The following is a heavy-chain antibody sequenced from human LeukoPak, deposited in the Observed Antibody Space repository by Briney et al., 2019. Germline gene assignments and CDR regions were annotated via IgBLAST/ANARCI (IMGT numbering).Heavy chain of an antibody. CDR2: ISSSRSYI. J-gene: IGHJ4*02. CDR1: GFTFNSYS. D-gene: IGHD3-10*01. Sequence: PGGSLRLSCAASGFTFNSYSMSWVRQAPGKGLEWVSSISSSRSYIYYADSVKGRFTISRDNAKNSLYLQMNSLRAEDTAVYYCARDLNYVSGSYDYWGQGTLVTVSS. V-gene: IGHV3-21*01. CDR3: ARDLNYVSGSYDY.